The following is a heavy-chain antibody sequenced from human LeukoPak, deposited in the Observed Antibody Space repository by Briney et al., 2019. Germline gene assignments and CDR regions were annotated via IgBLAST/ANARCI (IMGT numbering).Heavy chain of an antibody. Sequence: GGSLRLSCAASGFTFSSYGMHWVRQAPGKGLEWVAVIWYDGSNKYYADSVKGRFTISRDNSKNTLYLQMNSLRAEDTAVYYCARSRRYYYGSGSYYTFDYWGQGTLVTVSS. CDR2: IWYDGSNK. J-gene: IGHJ4*02. V-gene: IGHV3-33*01. CDR3: ARSRRYYYGSGSYYTFDY. CDR1: GFTFSSYG. D-gene: IGHD3-10*01.